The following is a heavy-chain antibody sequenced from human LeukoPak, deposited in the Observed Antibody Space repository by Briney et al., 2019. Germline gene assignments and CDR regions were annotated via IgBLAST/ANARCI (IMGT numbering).Heavy chain of an antibody. V-gene: IGHV3-21*01. CDR3: ARVGGGSYSSDF. CDR2: ISSGSSYI. J-gene: IGHJ4*02. Sequence: GGSLRLSCAASGFTFSTYTMNWVRQAPGKGLEWVSSISSGSSYIYYADSVKGRFTISRDNANNSLYLQMNSLRADDTAVHYCARVGGGSYSSDFWGQGTLVTVSS. D-gene: IGHD1-26*01. CDR1: GFTFSTYT.